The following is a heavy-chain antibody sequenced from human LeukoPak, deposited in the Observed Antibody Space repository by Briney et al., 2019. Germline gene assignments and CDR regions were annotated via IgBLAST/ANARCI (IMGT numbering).Heavy chain of an antibody. D-gene: IGHD5-24*01. V-gene: IGHV4-38-2*02. CDR1: GYSISSGYY. CDR3: ARVEDGYKGVDY. Sequence: SETLSLTCTVSGYSISSGYYWGWIRQPPGKGLEGIGRIYHSGSTYYNPSLKSRVTISVDTSKNQFSLKLSSVTAADTAVYYCARVEDGYKGVDYWGQGTLVTVSS. CDR2: IYHSGST. J-gene: IGHJ4*02.